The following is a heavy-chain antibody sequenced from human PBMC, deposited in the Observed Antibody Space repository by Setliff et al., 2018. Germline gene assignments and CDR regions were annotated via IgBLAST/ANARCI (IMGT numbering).Heavy chain of an antibody. CDR3: ARRHCSSGSCYSLNYFDY. CDR1: GYSISSGYY. CDR2: IYHSGST. V-gene: IGHV4-38-2*01. Sequence: SETLSLTCAVSGYSISSGYYWGWIRQPPGKGLEWIGSIYHSGSTYYNPSLKSRVTISVDTSKKQFSLKLSSVTAADTAVYYCARRHCSSGSCYSLNYFDYWGQGKLVTVSS. J-gene: IGHJ4*02. D-gene: IGHD2-15*01.